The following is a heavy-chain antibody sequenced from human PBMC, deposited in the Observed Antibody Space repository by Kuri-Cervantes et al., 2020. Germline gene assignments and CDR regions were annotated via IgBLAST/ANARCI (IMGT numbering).Heavy chain of an antibody. CDR2: INPNSGGT. CDR1: GYTFTGYY. Sequence: ASVKVSCKASGYTFTGYYMHWVRQAPGQGLEWMGWINPNSGGTNYAQKFQGRVTMTRDTSISTAYMELSSLRSEDTAVYYCARVNGAPGYYYYYMDVWGKGTTVTVSS. J-gene: IGHJ6*03. D-gene: IGHD2-8*01. CDR3: ARVNGAPGYYYYYMDV. V-gene: IGHV1-2*02.